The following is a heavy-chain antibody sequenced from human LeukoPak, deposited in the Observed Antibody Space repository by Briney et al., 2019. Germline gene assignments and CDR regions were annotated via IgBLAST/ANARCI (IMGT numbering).Heavy chain of an antibody. V-gene: IGHV4-59*01. CDR1: GGSISSYY. CDR2: IYYSGST. Sequence: SETLSLTCTVSGGSISSYYWSWIRQPPGKGLEWIGYIYYSGSTNYNPSLKSRVTISVDTSKNQFSLKLSSVTAADTAVYYCARVSMIGDWFDPWGQGTLVTVSS. J-gene: IGHJ5*02. D-gene: IGHD3-10*02. CDR3: ARVSMIGDWFDP.